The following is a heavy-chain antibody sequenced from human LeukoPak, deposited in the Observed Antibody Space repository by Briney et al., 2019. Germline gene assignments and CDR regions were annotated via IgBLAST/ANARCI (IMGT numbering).Heavy chain of an antibody. CDR1: LSTLSTYW. D-gene: IGHD1-26*01. V-gene: IGHV3-7*05. CDR3: ARETRGTVGSY. Sequence: GGSLRLSCAASLSTLSTYWMTWFRQTPGGGLEWVASLKQDGSDKYYVDSVKGRFTISRGNAGNSLYLQMNSLRAEDAAVYYCARETRGTVGSYWGQGTLVTVSS. J-gene: IGHJ4*02. CDR2: LKQDGSDK.